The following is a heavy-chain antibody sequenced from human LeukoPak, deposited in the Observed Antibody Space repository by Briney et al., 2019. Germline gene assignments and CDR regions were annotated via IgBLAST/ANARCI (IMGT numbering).Heavy chain of an antibody. V-gene: IGHV3-23*01. CDR1: GFTFSSYA. CDR3: AKAEYYYYYMDV. Sequence: PGGSLRLSCAASGFTFSSYAMSRVRQAPGKGLVWVSRISSDASITSYADPVKGRFTISRDNSKNTLYLQMNSLRAEDAAVYYCAKAEYYYYYMDVWGKGTTVTVSS. CDR2: ISSDASIT. J-gene: IGHJ6*03.